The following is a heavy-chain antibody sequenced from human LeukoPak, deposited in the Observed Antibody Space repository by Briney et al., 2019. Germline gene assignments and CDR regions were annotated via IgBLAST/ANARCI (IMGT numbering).Heavy chain of an antibody. J-gene: IGHJ6*03. CDR3: ARMEGERRGYYYYYMGV. CDR2: IYYSGST. D-gene: IGHD1-1*01. V-gene: IGHV4-59*01. Sequence: SETLSLTCTVSGGSISTYYWSWIRQPPGKGLEWIGYIYYSGSTNYNPSLKSRVTMSVDTSKNQFSLKLSSVTAADTAVFYCARMEGERRGYYYYYMGVWGKGTTVTVSS. CDR1: GGSISTYY.